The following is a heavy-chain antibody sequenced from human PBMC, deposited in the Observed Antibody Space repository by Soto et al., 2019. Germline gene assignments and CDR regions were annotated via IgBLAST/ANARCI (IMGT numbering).Heavy chain of an antibody. Sequence: GTSVKLSCKASGDTFTSYAMHWVRQAPGQRLEWMGWINAGNGNTKYSQKFQGRVTITRDTSASTAYMELSSLRSEDTAVYYCARVGRLTGTTVWFDPWGQGTLVTVSS. CDR2: INAGNGNT. CDR1: GDTFTSYA. V-gene: IGHV1-3*01. D-gene: IGHD1-7*01. CDR3: ARVGRLTGTTVWFDP. J-gene: IGHJ5*02.